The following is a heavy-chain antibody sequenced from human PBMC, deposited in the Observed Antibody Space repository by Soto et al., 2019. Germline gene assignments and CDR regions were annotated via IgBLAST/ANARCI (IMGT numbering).Heavy chain of an antibody. J-gene: IGHJ6*02. D-gene: IGHD3-3*01. CDR3: ARGLGVVNAYYYYGMDV. V-gene: IGHV3-23*01. CDR2: IGDSGGDT. CDR1: GFSFSRYA. Sequence: GGSLRLSCAASGFSFSRYAMSWVRQAPGKGLEWVSAIGDSGGDTYYADSVKGRFTISRENAKNSLYLQMNSLRAEDTAVYYCARGLGVVNAYYYYGMDVWGQGTTVTVSS.